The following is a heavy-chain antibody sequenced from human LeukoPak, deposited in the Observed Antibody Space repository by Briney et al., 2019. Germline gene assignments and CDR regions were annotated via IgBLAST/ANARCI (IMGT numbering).Heavy chain of an antibody. CDR2: INPNSGGT. V-gene: IGHV1-2*06. D-gene: IGHD3-3*01. CDR1: GYTFTGYY. CDR3: AGAPGMEWLPDY. J-gene: IGHJ4*02. Sequence: ASVKVSCKASGYTFTGYYMHWLRQAPGQGLEWMGRINPNSGGTNYAQKFQGRVTMTRGTSISTAYMELSRLRSDDTAVYYCAGAPGMEWLPDYWGQGTLVTVSS.